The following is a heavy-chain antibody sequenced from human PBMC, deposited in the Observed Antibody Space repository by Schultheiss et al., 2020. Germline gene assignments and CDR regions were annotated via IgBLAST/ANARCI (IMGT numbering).Heavy chain of an antibody. CDR2: TYYSGSA. CDR1: GGSVSSHS. J-gene: IGHJ4*02. V-gene: IGHV4-59*02. Sequence: SETLSLICTVSGGSVSSHSWSWIRQTPEKGLEWIGYTYYSGSADYNPSLKSRVTISADTSKNQFSLKLSSVTAADTAVYYCARVSSGWQGYFDYWGQGALVTVSS. CDR3: ARVSSGWQGYFDY. D-gene: IGHD6-25*01.